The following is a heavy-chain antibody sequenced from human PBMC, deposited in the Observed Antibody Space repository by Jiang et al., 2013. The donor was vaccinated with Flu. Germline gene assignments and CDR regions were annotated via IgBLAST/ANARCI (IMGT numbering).Heavy chain of an antibody. CDR1: GYTLTELS. CDR3: ATDRDCSGGSCNDY. Sequence: GAEVKKPGASVKVSCKVSGYTLTELSMHWVRQAPGKGLEWMGGFDPEDGETIYAQKFQGRVTMTEDTSTDTANMELSSLRSEDTAVYYCATDRDCSGGSCNDYWGQGTLVTVSS. D-gene: IGHD2-15*01. CDR2: FDPEDGET. J-gene: IGHJ4*02. V-gene: IGHV1-24*01.